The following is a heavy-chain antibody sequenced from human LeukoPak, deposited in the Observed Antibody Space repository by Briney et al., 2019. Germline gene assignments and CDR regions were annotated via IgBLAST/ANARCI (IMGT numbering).Heavy chain of an antibody. V-gene: IGHV4-61*02. CDR1: GGSISSGSYY. Sequence: SETLSLTCTVSGGSISSGSYYWSWIRQPAGKGLEWIGRIYTSGSTNYNPSLKSRVTISVDTSKNQFSLKLSSVTAADTAVYYCATQYSKHIDYWGQGTLVTVSS. J-gene: IGHJ4*02. CDR3: ATQYSKHIDY. CDR2: IYTSGST. D-gene: IGHD4-11*01.